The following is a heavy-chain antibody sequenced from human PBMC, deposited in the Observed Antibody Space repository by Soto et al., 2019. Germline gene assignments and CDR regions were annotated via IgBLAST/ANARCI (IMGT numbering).Heavy chain of an antibody. J-gene: IGHJ4*02. CDR2: ISYDGSNK. Sequence: GGSLRLSCAASGFTFSSYAMHWVRQAPGKGLEWVAVISYDGSNKYYADSVKGRFTISRDNSKNTLYLQMNSLRAEDTAVYYCARDQGYYYDSSGYLLDYWGQGTLVTVSS. CDR3: ARDQGYYYDSSGYLLDY. CDR1: GFTFSSYA. D-gene: IGHD3-22*01. V-gene: IGHV3-30-3*01.